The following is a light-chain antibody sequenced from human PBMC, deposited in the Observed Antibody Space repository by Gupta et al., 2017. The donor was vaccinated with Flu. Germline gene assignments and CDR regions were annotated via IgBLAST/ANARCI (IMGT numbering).Light chain of an antibody. Sequence: TSSDVGNYNLVSWYQQHPGKAPRLMIYEVTERPSGVSNRFSGSKSGHTASLTISGLQAEDEADYYCSSYAPTSTVVFGGGTKLTVL. J-gene: IGLJ2*01. CDR2: EVT. CDR3: SSYAPTSTVV. CDR1: SSDVGNYNL. V-gene: IGLV2-23*02.